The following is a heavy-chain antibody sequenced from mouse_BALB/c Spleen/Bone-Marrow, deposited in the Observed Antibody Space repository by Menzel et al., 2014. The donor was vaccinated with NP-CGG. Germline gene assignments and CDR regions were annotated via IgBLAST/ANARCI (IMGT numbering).Heavy chain of an antibody. J-gene: IGHJ1*01. V-gene: IGHV2-9*02. CDR2: IWTGGNT. D-gene: IGHD2-4*01. Sequence: VQLQQSGPGLVAPSQTLSITCTVSGFSLTSYGVHWVRQPPGKGLEWLGVIWTGGNTNYNSAFMSSLSISKDNSKSQVFLKMNSLQTDDTAMYYCARGLTGDFYDYDGPWYVDVWGAGTTVTVSS. CDR3: ARGLTGDFYDYDGPWYVDV. CDR1: GFSLTSYG.